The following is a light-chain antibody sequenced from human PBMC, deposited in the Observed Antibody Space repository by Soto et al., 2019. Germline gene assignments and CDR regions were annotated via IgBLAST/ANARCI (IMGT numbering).Light chain of an antibody. V-gene: IGKV1-5*03. CDR2: KAS. J-gene: IGKJ1*01. CDR3: QHYNSYSEA. CDR1: QTISSW. Sequence: DIQMTQSPSTLSGSVGDRVTITCRASQTISSWLAWYQQKQGKASKLLIYKASTLKSGVPSRFSGSGSGTELTITISSLQPDDFETYDCQHYNSYSEAFGQGTKVDIK.